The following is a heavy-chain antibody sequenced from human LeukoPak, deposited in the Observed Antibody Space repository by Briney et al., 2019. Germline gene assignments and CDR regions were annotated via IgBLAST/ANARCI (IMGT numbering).Heavy chain of an antibody. CDR1: GFTFSSYG. CDR3: AKGPNYDILTGWRKTYNAFDI. D-gene: IGHD3-9*01. V-gene: IGHV3-30*02. CDR2: LRNDGSNK. Sequence: GGSLRLSCAGSGFTFSSYGMHWVRQAPGKGLEWVAFLRNDGSNKYYADSVKGRFTISRDNSKNTLYLQMNSLRVEDTAVYYCAKGPNYDILTGWRKTYNAFDIWGQGTMVTVSS. J-gene: IGHJ3*02.